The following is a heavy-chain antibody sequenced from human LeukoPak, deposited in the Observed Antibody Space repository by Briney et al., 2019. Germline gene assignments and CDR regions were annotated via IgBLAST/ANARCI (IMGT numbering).Heavy chain of an antibody. CDR1: GFTFSDYW. CDR3: ARDGGIIRFGGQDV. CDR2: MNRDGSGK. J-gene: IGHJ6*02. Sequence: GGSLRLSCAASGFTFSDYWLSWVRQAPGKGLEWVANMNRDGSGKNHVDSMKGRITISRDNAKNSLYLQMDSLRVEDTAVYYCARDGGIIRFGGQDVWGQGTTVTVS. V-gene: IGHV3-7*01. D-gene: IGHD3-16*01.